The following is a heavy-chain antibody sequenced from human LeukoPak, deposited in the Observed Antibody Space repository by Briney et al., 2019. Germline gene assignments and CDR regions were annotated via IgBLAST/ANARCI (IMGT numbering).Heavy chain of an antibody. Sequence: GASVKVSCKASGGTFSSYAISWVRQAPGQGLEWMGGIIPIFGTANYAQKFQGRVTITADESTTTAYMELSSLISEDTAVYYCAKDGYDYYYYYMDVWGKGTTVTVSS. CDR3: AKDGYDYYYYYMDV. J-gene: IGHJ6*03. D-gene: IGHD1-1*01. CDR1: GGTFSSYA. CDR2: IIPIFGTA. V-gene: IGHV1-69*13.